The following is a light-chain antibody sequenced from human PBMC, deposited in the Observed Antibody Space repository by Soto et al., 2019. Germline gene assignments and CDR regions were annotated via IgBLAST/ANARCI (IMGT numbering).Light chain of an antibody. J-gene: IGKJ4*01. CDR1: QSVSSN. CDR2: GAS. V-gene: IGKV3-15*01. Sequence: EIVVTQSPATLSVSPGERATLSCRASQSVSSNLAWYQQKPGQAPRLLIYGASTRATGIPARFSGSRSGTEFTLTISSLQSEDFAVYYCQQYGSSPLTFGGGTKVEIK. CDR3: QQYGSSPLT.